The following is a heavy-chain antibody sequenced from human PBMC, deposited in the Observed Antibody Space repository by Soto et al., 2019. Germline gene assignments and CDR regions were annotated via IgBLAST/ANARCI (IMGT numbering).Heavy chain of an antibody. CDR1: GGSVSSGSYY. Sequence: SETLSLTCTVSGGSVSSGSYYWSWIRQPPGKGLEWIGYIYYSGSTNYNPSLKSRVTISVDTSKNQFSLKLSSVTAADTAVYYCARGITGTPLRYWGQGTLVTVSS. D-gene: IGHD1-20*01. J-gene: IGHJ4*02. CDR2: IYYSGST. CDR3: ARGITGTPLRY. V-gene: IGHV4-61*01.